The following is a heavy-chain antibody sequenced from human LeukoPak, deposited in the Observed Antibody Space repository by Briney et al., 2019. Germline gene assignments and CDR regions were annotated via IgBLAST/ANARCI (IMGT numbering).Heavy chain of an antibody. CDR1: GGSISSGGYY. D-gene: IGHD3-10*01. CDR2: IYYSGST. CDR3: ARELWFGGFDY. V-gene: IGHV4-61*08. J-gene: IGHJ4*02. Sequence: PSETLSLTCTVSGGSISSGGYYWSWIRQHPGKGLEWIGYIYYSGSTNYNPSLKSRVTISVDTSKNQFSLKLSSVTAADTAVYYCARELWFGGFDYWGQGTLVTVSS.